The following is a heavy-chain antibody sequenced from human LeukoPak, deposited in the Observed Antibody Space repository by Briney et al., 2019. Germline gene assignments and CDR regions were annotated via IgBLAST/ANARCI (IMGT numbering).Heavy chain of an antibody. CDR2: ISSSGGTT. D-gene: IGHD1-26*01. CDR1: GFALRTYA. J-gene: IGHJ4*02. CDR3: AKDGLVGATIAYYFDY. Sequence: PGGSLRLSCAASGFALRTYAMSWVRQAPGKGLEWVSSISSSGGTTYYADSVKSRFTISRDKSKNTLYLQMNSLRAEATAVYYCAKDGLVGATIAYYFDYCGQGTLVTVSS. V-gene: IGHV3-23*01.